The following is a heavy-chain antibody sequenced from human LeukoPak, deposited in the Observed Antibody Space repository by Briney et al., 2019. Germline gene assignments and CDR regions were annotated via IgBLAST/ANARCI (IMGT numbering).Heavy chain of an antibody. Sequence: GGSLRLSCAASGFTFSSYGMHWVRQAPGKGLEWVALISYDGTNKYYGDSVKGRFTISRDKSKNTLFLQMNSLRAEDTAVYYCAKASIAAAGGYFQHWGQGTLVTASS. D-gene: IGHD6-13*01. CDR1: GFTFSSYG. V-gene: IGHV3-30*18. CDR3: AKASIAAAGGYFQH. CDR2: ISYDGTNK. J-gene: IGHJ1*01.